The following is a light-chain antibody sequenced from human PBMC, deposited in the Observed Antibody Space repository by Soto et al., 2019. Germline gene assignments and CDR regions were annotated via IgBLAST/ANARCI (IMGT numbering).Light chain of an antibody. V-gene: IGLV2-14*01. J-gene: IGLJ1*01. CDR1: SSDVGGYNH. Sequence: QSALTQPASVSGSPGQSITISCTGTSSDVGGYNHVTWYQQHPGKAPKLMIYEVSNRPSGISDRFSGSKSANTASLTISGLQAEDEADYYCSSYRSSPPCYVFGTGTKVTVL. CDR3: SSYRSSPPCYV. CDR2: EVS.